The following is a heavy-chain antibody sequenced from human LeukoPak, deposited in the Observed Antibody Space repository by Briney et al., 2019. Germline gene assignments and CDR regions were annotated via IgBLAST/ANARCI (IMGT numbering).Heavy chain of an antibody. D-gene: IGHD4-11*01. CDR1: GFTFSSYW. CDR2: INEDGSEK. J-gene: IGHJ4*02. CDR3: ARSKIDY. Sequence: GGSLRLSCAASGFTFSSYWMSWVRQAPGKGLEWVANINEDGSEKYYADSVEGRFTISRDNAKNSLDLQMNSLRADDTAIYYCARSKIDYWGQGTLVTVSS. V-gene: IGHV3-7*01.